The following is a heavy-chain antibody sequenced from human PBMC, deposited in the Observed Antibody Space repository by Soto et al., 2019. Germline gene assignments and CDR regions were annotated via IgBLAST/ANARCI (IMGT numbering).Heavy chain of an antibody. CDR2: IIPLLNTP. CDR3: ARESSSPNYYYYGMDV. D-gene: IGHD6-6*01. Sequence: QVKLVQSGAEVKKPGSSVKVSCRASGGTFSSYAVSWVRQAPGQGLAWMGVIIPLLNTPKYVQKFQGRVTITADASATTAYMELSSLRSEDTAVYYCARESSSPNYYYYGMDVWGQGTTVTVSS. J-gene: IGHJ6*02. V-gene: IGHV1-69*01. CDR1: GGTFSSYA.